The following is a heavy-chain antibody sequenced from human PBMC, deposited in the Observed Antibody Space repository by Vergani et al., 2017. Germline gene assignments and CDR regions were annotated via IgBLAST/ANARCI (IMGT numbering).Heavy chain of an antibody. V-gene: IGHV3-21*01. CDR1: GFTFDDYA. CDR2: ISSSSSYI. CDR3: ARDDSGSYSFDY. J-gene: IGHJ4*02. D-gene: IGHD1-26*01. Sequence: EVQLVESGGGLVQPGRSLRLSCAASGFTFDDYAMHWVRQAPGKGLEWVSSISSSSSYIYYADSVKGRFTISRDNAKNSLYLQMNSLRAEDTAVYYCARDDSGSYSFDYWGQGTLVTVSS.